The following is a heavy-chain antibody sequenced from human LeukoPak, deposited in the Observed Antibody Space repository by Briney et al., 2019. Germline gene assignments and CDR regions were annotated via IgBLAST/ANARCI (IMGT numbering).Heavy chain of an antibody. D-gene: IGHD6-19*01. Sequence: ASVKVSCKASGYTFTGYYMHWVRQAPGQGLEWMGWINPNSGGTNYAQKFQGRVTMTRDTSISTAYMELSRLRSDDTAVYYCASPKTGGSGWSFSFDYWGQGTLVTVSS. CDR1: GYTFTGYY. CDR2: INPNSGGT. J-gene: IGHJ4*02. V-gene: IGHV1-2*02. CDR3: ASPKTGGSGWSFSFDY.